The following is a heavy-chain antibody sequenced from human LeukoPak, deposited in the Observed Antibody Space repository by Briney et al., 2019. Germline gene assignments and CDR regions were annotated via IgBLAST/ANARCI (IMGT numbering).Heavy chain of an antibody. D-gene: IGHD6-13*01. J-gene: IGHJ5*02. V-gene: IGHV3-30-3*01. Sequence: GGSLRLSCAAPGFTFSSYAMHWVRQAPGKGLEWVAVISYDGSNKYYADSVKGRFTISRDNSKNTLYLQMNSLRAEDTAVYYCARAAGQYSGSWYRGWFDPWGQGTLVTVSS. CDR3: ARAAGQYSGSWYRGWFDP. CDR2: ISYDGSNK. CDR1: GFTFSSYA.